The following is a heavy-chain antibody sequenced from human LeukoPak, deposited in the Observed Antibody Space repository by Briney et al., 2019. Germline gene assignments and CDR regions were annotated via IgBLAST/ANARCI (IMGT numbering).Heavy chain of an antibody. J-gene: IGHJ3*02. CDR3: ARRPTMVRGVSRRAFDI. D-gene: IGHD3-10*01. CDR1: SGSISSSSYY. CDR2: INHSGRT. Sequence: SEALSLTCTVSSGSISSSSYYWGWIRQPPGKGLEWIGIINHSGRTYYNPSLKSRVTISVDTSKNQFSLKLSSVTAADTAVYYCARRPTMVRGVSRRAFDIWGQGTMVTVSS. V-gene: IGHV4-39*07.